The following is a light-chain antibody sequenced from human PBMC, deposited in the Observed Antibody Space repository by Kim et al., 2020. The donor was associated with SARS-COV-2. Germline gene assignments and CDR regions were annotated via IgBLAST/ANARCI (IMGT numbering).Light chain of an antibody. V-gene: IGKV3-20*01. J-gene: IGKJ2*01. Sequence: RATLPCPASQSVINNYLAWYQQTVEESPRVLIYGASTRATGIPDRFSGSGSATDFTLPISRLEPEDFATYYCLHYGGSPPYSPPYAFGPGTKLEI. CDR3: LHYGGSPPYSPPYA. CDR2: GAS. CDR1: QSVINNY.